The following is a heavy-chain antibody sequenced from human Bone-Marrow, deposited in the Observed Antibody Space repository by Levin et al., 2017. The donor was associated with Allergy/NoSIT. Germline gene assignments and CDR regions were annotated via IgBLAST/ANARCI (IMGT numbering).Heavy chain of an antibody. V-gene: IGHV3-23*01. CDR2: ISGSGGST. D-gene: IGHD3-10*01. J-gene: IGHJ3*02. CDR1: GFTFSSYA. Sequence: GGSLRLSCAASGFTFSSYAMSWVRQAPGKGLEWVSAISGSGGSTYYADSVKGRFTISRDNSKNTLYLQMNSLRAEDTAVYYCARDGSGTDAFDIWGQGTMVTVSS. CDR3: ARDGSGTDAFDI.